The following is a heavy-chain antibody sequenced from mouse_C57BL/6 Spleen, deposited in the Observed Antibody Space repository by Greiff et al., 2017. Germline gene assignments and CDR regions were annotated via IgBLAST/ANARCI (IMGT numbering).Heavy chain of an antibody. CDR1: GYTFTSYR. D-gene: IGHD2-5*01. V-gene: IGHV1-53*01. Sequence: QVQLKQPGTELVKPGASVKLSCKASGYTFTSYRMHWVKQRPGQGLEWIGNINPSNGGTNYNEKFKSKATLTVDKSSSTAYMQLSSLTSEDSAVYYCALAYYSNPWFAYWGQGTLVTVSA. CDR3: ALAYYSNPWFAY. CDR2: INPSNGGT. J-gene: IGHJ3*01.